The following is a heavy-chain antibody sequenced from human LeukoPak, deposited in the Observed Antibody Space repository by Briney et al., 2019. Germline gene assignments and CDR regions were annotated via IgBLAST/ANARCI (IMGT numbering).Heavy chain of an antibody. J-gene: IGHJ3*02. CDR1: GGTFSSYA. V-gene: IGHV1-69*13. CDR3: AVGATTNGAFDI. Sequence: SVNVSCKASGGTFSSYAISWVRQAPGQGLERMGGIIPIFGTANYAQKFQGRVTITADESTSTAYMELSSLRSEDTAVYYCAVGATTNGAFDIWGQGTMVTVSS. CDR2: IIPIFGTA. D-gene: IGHD1-26*01.